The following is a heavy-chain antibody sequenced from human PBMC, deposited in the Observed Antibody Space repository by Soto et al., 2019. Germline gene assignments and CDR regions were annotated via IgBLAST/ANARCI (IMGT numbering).Heavy chain of an antibody. J-gene: IGHJ4*02. CDR2: INHSGTS. D-gene: IGHD6-19*01. V-gene: IGHV4-34*01. Sequence: PSETLSLTCAVYVGSFSGHYWSWIRQPPGKGLEWIGEINHSGTSNYNPSLKSRVTISVDTSKNQFSLKLSSVTAADTAMYYCARGMAVTGHYLDFWGQGNLVT. CDR1: VGSFSGHY. CDR3: ARGMAVTGHYLDF.